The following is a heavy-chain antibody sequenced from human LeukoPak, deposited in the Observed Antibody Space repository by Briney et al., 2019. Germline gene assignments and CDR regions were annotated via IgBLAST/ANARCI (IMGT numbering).Heavy chain of an antibody. Sequence: PGGSLRLSCAASGFTFTSHAMGWVRQAPGKALEWVSAISGSGRSIYYADSVKSRFTISRDNSKNTLYLQMNSLRAEDTAVYYCAKEGRIALAAYDYWGQGSLVTVSS. CDR2: ISGSGRSI. D-gene: IGHD6-19*01. J-gene: IGHJ4*02. CDR1: GFTFTSHA. CDR3: AKEGRIALAAYDY. V-gene: IGHV3-23*01.